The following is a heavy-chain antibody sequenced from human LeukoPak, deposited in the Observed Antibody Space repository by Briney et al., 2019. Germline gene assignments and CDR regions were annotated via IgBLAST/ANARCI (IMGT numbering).Heavy chain of an antibody. Sequence: TGGSLRLSCAASGFTFSSYEMNWVRQAPGKGLEWVSYISSSGSTIYYADSVKGRFTISRDNAKNSLYLQMNSLRAEDTAVYYCARSLHLGYSYGYPNRHFDYWGQGTLVTVSS. J-gene: IGHJ4*02. D-gene: IGHD5-18*01. V-gene: IGHV3-48*03. CDR3: ARSLHLGYSYGYPNRHFDY. CDR1: GFTFSSYE. CDR2: ISSSGSTI.